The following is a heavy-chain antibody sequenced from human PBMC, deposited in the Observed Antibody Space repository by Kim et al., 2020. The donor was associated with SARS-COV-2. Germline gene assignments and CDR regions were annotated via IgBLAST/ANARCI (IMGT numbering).Heavy chain of an antibody. CDR1: GGSIVTTAHY. CDR2: VYFSGST. V-gene: IGHV4-39*01. Sequence: SETLSLTCGVSGGSIVTTAHYWGWVRQSPGKGLEWFGIVYFSGSTSYNPSLKSRVSLFVVPAKNQFSLRLTSVTAADTAAYYCASPDVSLRYFD. CDR3: ASPDVSLRYFD. J-gene: IGHJ3*01. D-gene: IGHD3-9*01.